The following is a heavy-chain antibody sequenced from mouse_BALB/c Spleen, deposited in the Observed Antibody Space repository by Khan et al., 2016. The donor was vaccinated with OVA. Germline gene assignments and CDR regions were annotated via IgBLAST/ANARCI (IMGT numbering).Heavy chain of an antibody. D-gene: IGHD2-4*01. CDR3: ARQPYYHYNIMDY. CDR2: ILSDGST. V-gene: IGHV2-6-1*01. J-gene: IGHJ4*01. Sequence: QVQLKESGPGLVAPSQSLSITCTLPGFSSTNYGVHWVRQPPGKGLEWLVVILSDGSTTYNSALKSRLTISKDTFKSQVFIKMNTLQSVNTAIYICARQPYYHYNIMDYWGQGTPVTVSS. CDR1: GFSSTNYG.